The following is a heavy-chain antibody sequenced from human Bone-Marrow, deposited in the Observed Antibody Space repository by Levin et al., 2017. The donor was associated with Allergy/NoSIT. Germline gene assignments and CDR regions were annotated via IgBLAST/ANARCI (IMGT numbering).Heavy chain of an antibody. V-gene: IGHV4-30-4*01. CDR1: GGSISSGDYY. CDR3: ARGEGAYYYDSSGYYYCPLFDY. CDR2: IYYSGST. Sequence: SETLSLTCTVSGGSISSGDYYWSWIRQPPGMGLEWIGYIYYSGSTYYNPSLKSRVTISVDTSKNQFSLKLSSVTAADTAVYYCARGEGAYYYDSSGYYYCPLFDYWGQGTLVTVSS. D-gene: IGHD3-22*01. J-gene: IGHJ4*02.